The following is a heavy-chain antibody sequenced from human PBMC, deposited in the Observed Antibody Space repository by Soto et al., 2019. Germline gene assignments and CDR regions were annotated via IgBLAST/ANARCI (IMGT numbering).Heavy chain of an antibody. CDR3: ARDLDMGGFDY. CDR1: GFTFSSYS. CDR2: ISSSSSTI. J-gene: IGHJ4*02. V-gene: IGHV3-48*01. D-gene: IGHD2-15*01. Sequence: EVQLVESGGGLVQPGGSLRLSCAASGFTFSSYSMNWVRQAPGKGLEWVSYISSSSSTIYYADSVKGRFTISRDNAKNSLDLQMNSLGAEDTAGYYCARDLDMGGFDYWGQGTLVTVSS.